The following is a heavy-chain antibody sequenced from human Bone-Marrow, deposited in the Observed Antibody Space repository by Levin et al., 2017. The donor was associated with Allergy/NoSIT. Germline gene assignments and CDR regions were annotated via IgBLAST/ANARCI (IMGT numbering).Heavy chain of an antibody. V-gene: IGHV3-9*01. CDR1: GFTFDDYA. CDR3: ARAAARGGFYFDY. J-gene: IGHJ4*02. D-gene: IGHD3-16*01. Sequence: QPGGSLRLSCAASGFTFDDYAMHWVRQAPGKGLEWVSHINWNSGSIVYADSVKGRFTISRDNAKNSLYLQMNSLRAEDTALYFCARAAARGGFYFDYWGQGTLVTVSS. CDR2: INWNSGSI.